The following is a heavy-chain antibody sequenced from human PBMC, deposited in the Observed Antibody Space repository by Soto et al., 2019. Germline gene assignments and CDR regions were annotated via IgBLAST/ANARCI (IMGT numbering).Heavy chain of an antibody. Sequence: QVQLQESGPGLVKPSQTLSLTCTVSGGSISSGGYYWSWIRQHPGKGLEWIGYTYYSGSTYYNPSLTSPVTXSXDXXKTQFPLKLSSVTAADTAVYYCARSPAATVTAFDYWGQGTLVTVSS. J-gene: IGHJ4*02. V-gene: IGHV4-31*01. CDR1: GGSISSGGYY. D-gene: IGHD4-17*01. CDR2: TYYSGST. CDR3: ARSPAATVTAFDY.